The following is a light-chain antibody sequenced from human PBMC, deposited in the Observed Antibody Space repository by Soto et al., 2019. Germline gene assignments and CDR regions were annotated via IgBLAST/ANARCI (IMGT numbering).Light chain of an antibody. CDR3: QQLNSYLT. CDR1: QSISSW. V-gene: IGKV1-5*01. J-gene: IGKJ5*01. Sequence: DIQMTQSPSTLSASVGDRVTITCRASQSISSWLAWYQQKPGKAPKLLIYAASTLQSGVPSRFSGSGSGTDFTLTISSLQPEDFATYYCQQLNSYLTFGQGTRLEIK. CDR2: AAS.